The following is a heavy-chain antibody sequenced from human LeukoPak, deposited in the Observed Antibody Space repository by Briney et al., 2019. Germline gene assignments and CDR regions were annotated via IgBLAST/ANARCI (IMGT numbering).Heavy chain of an antibody. V-gene: IGHV3-23*01. J-gene: IGHJ6*03. CDR3: ASGYSYEGYYYYYMDV. Sequence: GGSLRLACAASGFTFSSYAMSWVRQAPGEGLERVSAISGSGGSTYYADSVKGRFTISRDNSKNTLYLQMNSLRAEDTAVYYCASGYSYEGYYYYYMDVWGKGTTVTVSS. CDR2: ISGSGGST. D-gene: IGHD5-18*01. CDR1: GFTFSSYA.